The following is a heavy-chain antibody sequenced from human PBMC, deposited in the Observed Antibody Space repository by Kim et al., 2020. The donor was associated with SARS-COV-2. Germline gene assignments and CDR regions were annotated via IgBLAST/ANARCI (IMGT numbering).Heavy chain of an antibody. Sequence: GGSLRLSCVASGFTFGNHWMRWVRQAPGKGLEWVASIKQDGSEKNYVDSVKGRFTISRDNAKNSLYLQLNSLRAEDTAVYFCARVVGRACDYWGQGTLVT. CDR1: GFTFGNHW. CDR3: ARVVGRACDY. J-gene: IGHJ4*02. D-gene: IGHD2-2*01. CDR2: IKQDGSEK. V-gene: IGHV3-7*01.